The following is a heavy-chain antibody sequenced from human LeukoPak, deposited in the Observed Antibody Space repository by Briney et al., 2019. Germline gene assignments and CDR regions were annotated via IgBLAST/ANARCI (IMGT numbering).Heavy chain of an antibody. J-gene: IGHJ3*02. Sequence: SETLSLTCTVSGGSISSGGYYWSWIRQHPGKGLEWIGYIYYSGSTYYNPSLKSRVTISVDTSKNQFSLKLSSVTAADTAVYYCARDSTIFGVVSAFDIWGQGTMVTVSS. D-gene: IGHD3-3*01. V-gene: IGHV4-31*03. CDR2: IYYSGST. CDR1: GGSISSGGYY. CDR3: ARDSTIFGVVSAFDI.